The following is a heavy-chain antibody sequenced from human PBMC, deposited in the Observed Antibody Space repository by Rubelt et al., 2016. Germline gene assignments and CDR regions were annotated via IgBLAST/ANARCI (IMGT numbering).Heavy chain of an antibody. Sequence: QLQLQESGPGLVKPSETLSLTCTVSGGSISSSTYYWGWIRQPPGKGLEWIGYIYYSGSTYYNPSLKSRGTISVDTSKNQFSLELRSLTAADTAVYYCSRHMVQGVIMSWFDPWGQGTLVTVSS. CDR2: IYYSGST. D-gene: IGHD3-10*01. V-gene: IGHV4-39*01. CDR1: GGSISSSTYY. J-gene: IGHJ5*02. CDR3: SRHMVQGVIMSWFDP.